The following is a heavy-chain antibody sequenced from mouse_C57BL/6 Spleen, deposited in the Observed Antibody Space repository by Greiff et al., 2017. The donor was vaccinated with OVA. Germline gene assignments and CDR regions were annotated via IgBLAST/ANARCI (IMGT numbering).Heavy chain of an antibody. CDR1: GFTFSDYG. J-gene: IGHJ3*01. CDR3: ASVRIVATPFAY. V-gene: IGHV5-17*01. Sequence: EVKLVESGGGLVKPGGSLKLSCAASGFTFSDYGMHWVRQAPEKGLEWVAYISSGSSTIYYADTVKGRFTISRDNAKNTLFLQMTSLRSEDTAMYYCASVRIVATPFAYWGQGTLVTVSA. D-gene: IGHD1-1*01. CDR2: ISSGSSTI.